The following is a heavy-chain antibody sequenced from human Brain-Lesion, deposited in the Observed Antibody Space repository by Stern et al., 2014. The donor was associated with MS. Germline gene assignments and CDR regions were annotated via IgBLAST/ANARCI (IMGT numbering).Heavy chain of an antibody. CDR3: ARGRVVPGFQYYATDV. D-gene: IGHD2-2*01. V-gene: IGHV4-61*02. CDR1: GGSISSGGYY. Sequence: VQLLESGPGLVQPSQTLSLSCTVSGGSISSGGYYWSWIRQPAGKGLEWIGRIFNSGSTSYNPSLNSRVTLSIHTSNNQLSLRLNSMTAADTAVYYCARGRVVPGFQYYATDVWGQGTTVIVSS. CDR2: IFNSGST. J-gene: IGHJ6*02.